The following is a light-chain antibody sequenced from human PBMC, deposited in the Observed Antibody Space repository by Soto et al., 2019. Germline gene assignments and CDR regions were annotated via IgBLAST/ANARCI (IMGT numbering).Light chain of an antibody. CDR1: SSDVGNYNY. CDR3: SSYTSNPRV. J-gene: IGLJ3*02. V-gene: IGLV2-14*01. CDR2: EVS. Sequence: QSVLTQPASVSGSPGQSITISCTGTSSDVGNYNYVSWFQKHPGKAPKLIIYEVSNRPSGVSNRFSGSKSGNTASLTISGLEAEDDDDYYSSSYTSNPRVFGGGTKLTVL.